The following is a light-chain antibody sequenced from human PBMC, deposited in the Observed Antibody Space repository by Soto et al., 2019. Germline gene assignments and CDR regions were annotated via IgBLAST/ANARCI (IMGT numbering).Light chain of an antibody. CDR2: GAS. V-gene: IGKV3-15*01. CDR1: QSVSSN. CDR3: QQYNSWPPWT. J-gene: IGKJ1*01. Sequence: EIVLTQSPATLSLSPGERATLSCRASQSVSSNLAWYQQKPGQAPRLLIYGASTRATGIPARFSGSGSGTEFTLTISSLQPEDFAVYYCQQYNSWPPWTFGQGTKVDIK.